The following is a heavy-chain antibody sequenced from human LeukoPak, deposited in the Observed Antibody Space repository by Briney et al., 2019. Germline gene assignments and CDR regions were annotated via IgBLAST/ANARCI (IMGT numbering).Heavy chain of an antibody. CDR3: AKNGDRGAYCSGGSCYPYYYYYMDV. Sequence: GGSLRLSCAASGFTFSDYGMSWVRQAPGKGLEWISSISSTGGTTYYADSVKGRFTISRDNSKNTLFLQVNSLRAEDTAIYYCAKNGDRGAYCSGGSCYPYYYYYMDVWGKGTTVAVSS. V-gene: IGHV3-23*01. D-gene: IGHD2-15*01. J-gene: IGHJ6*03. CDR2: ISSTGGTT. CDR1: GFTFSDYG.